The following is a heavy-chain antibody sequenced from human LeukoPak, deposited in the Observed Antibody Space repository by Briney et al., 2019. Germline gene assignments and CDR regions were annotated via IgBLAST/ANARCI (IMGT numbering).Heavy chain of an antibody. CDR1: GFTVNSNY. Sequence: GGSLRLSCAASGFTVNSNYMSWVRQAPGKGLEWVSVIYSGGSTYYADSVKGRFTISRDNSKNTLYLQMNSLRAEDTAVYYCARDPRYYYDSSGYYYQHAFDIWGQGTMVTVSS. V-gene: IGHV3-53*01. D-gene: IGHD3-22*01. CDR3: ARDPRYYYDSSGYYYQHAFDI. J-gene: IGHJ3*02. CDR2: IYSGGST.